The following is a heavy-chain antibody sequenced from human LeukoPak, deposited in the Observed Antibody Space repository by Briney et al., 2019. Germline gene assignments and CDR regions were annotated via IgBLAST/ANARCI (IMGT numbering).Heavy chain of an antibody. CDR1: GYSITSGYY. V-gene: IGHV4-38-2*01. J-gene: IGHJ5*02. Sequence: SETLSLTCDVSGYSITSGYYWGWIRQPPGKGLEWFGSIYHSGTTYYNPSLKSRVTVSVDTSKNQFSLNLSSVTAADTAVYYCARCGNWACNWFDPWGQGTLVTVSS. CDR3: ARCGNWACNWFDP. D-gene: IGHD7-27*01. CDR2: IYHSGTT.